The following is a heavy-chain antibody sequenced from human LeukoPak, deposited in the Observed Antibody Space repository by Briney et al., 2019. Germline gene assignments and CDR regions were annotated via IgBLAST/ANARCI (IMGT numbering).Heavy chain of an antibody. CDR1: GFTFSNYA. D-gene: IGHD4-17*01. CDR2: ISGNSDRT. V-gene: IGHV3-23*01. J-gene: IGHJ1*01. CDR3: AKEHGDYVPAEHLQH. Sequence: GGSLRLSCAVSGFTFSNYAKTWVRQAPGKGLEWVSSISGNSDRTYYADSVKGRFTISRDNSKNTVTLQMNSLRAEDKAVYSCAKEHGDYVPAEHLQHWGQGTLVTVSS.